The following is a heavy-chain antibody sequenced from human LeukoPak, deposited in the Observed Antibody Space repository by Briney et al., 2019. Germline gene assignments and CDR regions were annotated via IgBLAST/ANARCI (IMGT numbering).Heavy chain of an antibody. CDR1: GFIFSNYW. D-gene: IGHD1-26*01. Sequence: GGSLRLSCAASGFIFSNYWMSWVRQAPGKGLEWVANIKQDGSDKYYVDSVKGRFTISRDNARNSLYLQMNSLRAEDTAVYYCATSGTYRFDYWGQGTLVTVSS. CDR3: ATSGTYRFDY. J-gene: IGHJ4*02. V-gene: IGHV3-7*01. CDR2: IKQDGSDK.